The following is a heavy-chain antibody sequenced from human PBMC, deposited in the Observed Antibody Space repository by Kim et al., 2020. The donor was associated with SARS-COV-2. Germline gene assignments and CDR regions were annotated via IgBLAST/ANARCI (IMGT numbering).Heavy chain of an antibody. Sequence: GESLKISCKGSGYSFTSYWIGWVRQMPGKGPEWMGIIYPGYSDTRYSPTFQGQVTISADKSISTAYLQWSSLKASDNAMYYCARHAGLYSGGCYYWGQGTLVTVSS. D-gene: IGHD6-19*01. CDR1: GYSFTSYW. J-gene: IGHJ4*02. CDR3: ARHAGLYSGGCYY. V-gene: IGHV5-51*01. CDR2: IYPGYSDT.